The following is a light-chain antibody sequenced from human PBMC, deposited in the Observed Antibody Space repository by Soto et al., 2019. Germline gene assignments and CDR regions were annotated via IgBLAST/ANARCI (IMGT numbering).Light chain of an antibody. Sequence: EIVMTQSPVTLSVSPGERATLSCRASQSVSRNLAWYQQKPGQAPRLLIYGAFTRATGVPARFSGSGSGTEFTLTISSLQSEDSAVYYCHQYNDWPSLTFGGGTKVETK. J-gene: IGKJ4*01. CDR1: QSVSRN. CDR3: HQYNDWPSLT. CDR2: GAF. V-gene: IGKV3-15*01.